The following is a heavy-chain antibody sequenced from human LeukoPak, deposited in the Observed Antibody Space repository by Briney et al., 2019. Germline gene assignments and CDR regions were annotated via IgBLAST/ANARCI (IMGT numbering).Heavy chain of an antibody. Sequence: GGSLRLSCAASGSTFSSYAMTWVRQAPGKGLEWVSVISVSGGSTDYTHSVKGRFTISRDNFKNTVSLQMNSLGAEDTAVYYCAKLPSSASYYFDYWGQGTLVTVSS. CDR2: ISVSGGST. CDR3: AKLPSSASYYFDY. CDR1: GSTFSSYA. J-gene: IGHJ4*02. V-gene: IGHV3-23*01. D-gene: IGHD6-19*01.